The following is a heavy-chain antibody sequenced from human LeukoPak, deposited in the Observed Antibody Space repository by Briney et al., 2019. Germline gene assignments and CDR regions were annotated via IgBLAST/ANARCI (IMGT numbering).Heavy chain of an antibody. Sequence: SVKVSCKASGGTFSSYAISWVRQAPGQGLEWMGGIIPIFGTANYAQKFQGRVTITADESASTAYMELSSLRSEDTAVYYCARGDYDFWSGYGKFDPWGQGTLVTVSS. V-gene: IGHV1-69*13. CDR3: ARGDYDFWSGYGKFDP. CDR1: GGTFSSYA. CDR2: IIPIFGTA. D-gene: IGHD3-3*01. J-gene: IGHJ5*02.